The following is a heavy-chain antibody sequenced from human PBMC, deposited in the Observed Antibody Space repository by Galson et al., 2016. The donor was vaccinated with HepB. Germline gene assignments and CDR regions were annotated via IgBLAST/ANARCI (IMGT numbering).Heavy chain of an antibody. V-gene: IGHV4-38-2*02. CDR3: ARGFNSFGSGSYNAFEI. J-gene: IGHJ3*02. Sequence: SETLSLTCSVSGYSINNGYSWGWIRLPPGKGLEWIGEINHSGSTNYNPSLTSRATISVDTSKNQLSLKLSSVTAADTAVYYCARGFNSFGSGSYNAFEIWGQGTMVTVSS. CDR1: GYSINNGYS. CDR2: INHSGST. D-gene: IGHD1-26*01.